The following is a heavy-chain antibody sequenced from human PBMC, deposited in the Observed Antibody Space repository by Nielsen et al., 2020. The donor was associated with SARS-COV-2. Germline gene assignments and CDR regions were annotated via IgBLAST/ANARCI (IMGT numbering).Heavy chain of an antibody. CDR3: ATVDS. V-gene: IGHV5-51*01. D-gene: IGHD6-19*01. CDR1: GSSFTSYR. Sequence: GGSLRLSCKGSGSSFTSYRIGWVRQLLGKGLEWMRIIYPGDSDTSYSPSFQGQVTIPAEKSISTAHLQWSSLKASDNAMYYCATVDSWGQGTLVTVSS. J-gene: IGHJ4*02. CDR2: IYPGDSDT.